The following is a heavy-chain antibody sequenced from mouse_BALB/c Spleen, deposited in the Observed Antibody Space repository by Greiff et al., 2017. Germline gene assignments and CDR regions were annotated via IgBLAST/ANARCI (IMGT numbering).Heavy chain of an antibody. CDR2: ISSGGSN. CDR1: GFTFSSYA. J-gene: IGHJ3*01. V-gene: IGHV5-6-5*01. CDR3: ASNIYGGYDAWFAY. D-gene: IGHD2-3*01. Sequence: EVMLVESGGGLVKPGGSLKLSCAASGFTFSSYAMSWVRQTPEKRLEWVATISSGGSNYYPDSVKGRFTITRDNARNNMYLQMSSLRSEDTAKYYGASNIYGGYDAWFAYWGQGTLVTVSA.